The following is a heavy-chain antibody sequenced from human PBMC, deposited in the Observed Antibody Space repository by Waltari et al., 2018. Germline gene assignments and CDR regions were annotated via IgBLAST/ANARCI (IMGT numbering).Heavy chain of an antibody. Sequence: QVQLQESGPGLVKPSQTLSLTCTVSGGSISSGSYYWSWIRQPAGKGLEWIGRIYTSGSTNYNPSLKSRVIISVDTSNNQFSLRLTSVTAADTAIYFCARNQRGWFDAFDIGGQGTAVTVSS. CDR1: GGSISSGSYY. CDR3: ARNQRGWFDAFDI. V-gene: IGHV4-61*02. J-gene: IGHJ3*02. D-gene: IGHD6-19*01. CDR2: IYTSGST.